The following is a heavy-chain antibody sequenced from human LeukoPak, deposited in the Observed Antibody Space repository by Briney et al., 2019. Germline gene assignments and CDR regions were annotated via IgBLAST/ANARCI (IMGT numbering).Heavy chain of an antibody. CDR3: ARKGRGVFYI. J-gene: IGHJ3*02. CDR2: VYSTGTT. Sequence: ASETLSLTCTVSGGSINNYYWSCIRQPAGKGLEWIGRVYSTGTTYYSPSLKSRLTMSVDKSKNQFSLKLSSVTAADTAVYYCARKGRGVFYIWGQGKMVPLPS. D-gene: IGHD1-26*01. V-gene: IGHV4-4*07. CDR1: GGSINNYY.